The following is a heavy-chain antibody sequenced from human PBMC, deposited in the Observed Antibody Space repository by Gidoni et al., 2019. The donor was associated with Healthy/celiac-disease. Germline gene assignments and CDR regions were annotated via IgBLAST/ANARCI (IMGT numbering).Heavy chain of an antibody. D-gene: IGHD6-6*01. CDR1: GYTFTGYY. CDR3: ARVPRYSSSGDY. J-gene: IGHJ4*02. CDR2: INPNSGGT. V-gene: IGHV1-2*02. Sequence: QVQLVQSGAEVKKPGASVQVSCKASGYTFTGYYMHWVRQAPGQGLEWMGWINPNSGGTNYAQKLQGRATMTRDTSSSTAYMELSRLRSDDTAVYYCARVPRYSSSGDYWGQGTLVTVSS.